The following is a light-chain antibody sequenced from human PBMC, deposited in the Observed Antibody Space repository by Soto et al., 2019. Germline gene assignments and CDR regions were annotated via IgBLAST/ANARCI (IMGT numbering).Light chain of an antibody. V-gene: IGLV2-14*03. CDR3: CAYSASGTHV. CDR1: SSDVGSYDY. J-gene: IGLJ1*01. CDR2: DVN. Sequence: QSVLTQPASVSGSRGQSITFSCTGTSSDVGSYDYVSWHQQHPGKAPKLIIYDVNNRPSGVPSRFAGSKSGNTASLIFSGVQTEDEADYYCCAYSASGTHVFGTGTKVTV.